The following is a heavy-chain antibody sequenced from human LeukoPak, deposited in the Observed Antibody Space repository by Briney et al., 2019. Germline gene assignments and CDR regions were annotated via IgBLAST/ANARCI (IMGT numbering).Heavy chain of an antibody. D-gene: IGHD7-27*01. Sequence: VGSLRLSCAASGFTFSSYWMSWARDAPGKGLEWVANIKHDGSEKYYVDSVKGRFTISRDNAKSSLYLQMNSLRAEDTAVYYCARDIHTQLTGEEEDAFDIWGQGTMVTVSS. CDR1: GFTFSSYW. CDR2: IKHDGSEK. J-gene: IGHJ3*02. V-gene: IGHV3-7*05. CDR3: ARDIHTQLTGEEEDAFDI.